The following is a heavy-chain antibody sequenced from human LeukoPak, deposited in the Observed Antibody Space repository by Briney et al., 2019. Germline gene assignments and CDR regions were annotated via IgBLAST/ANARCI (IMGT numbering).Heavy chain of an antibody. V-gene: IGHV3-74*01. D-gene: IGHD2-2*01. CDR3: ARDLGYCSGTSCSGLDY. Sequence: GGSLRLSCAASGFTFSSYWMHWVRQAPGKGLVWVSRIKTDGTSTSYADSVKGRFTISRDNAKSTLYLQMNSLRAEDTAMYYCARDLGYCSGTSCSGLDYWGQGTLVSVSS. J-gene: IGHJ4*02. CDR1: GFTFSSYW. CDR2: IKTDGTST.